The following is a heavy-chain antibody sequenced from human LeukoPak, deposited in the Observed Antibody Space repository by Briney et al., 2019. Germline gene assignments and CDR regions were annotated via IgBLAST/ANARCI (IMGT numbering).Heavy chain of an antibody. Sequence: GGSLRLSCAASGFTFSSYAMSWVRQAPGKGLEWVSTISGRGDSTYYADSVKGRFTISRDNAKNSLYLQMNSLRAEDTALYYCAKDIAGGNSYWYFDLWGRGTLVTVSS. CDR1: GFTFSSYA. D-gene: IGHD4-23*01. CDR2: ISGRGDST. CDR3: AKDIAGGNSYWYFDL. V-gene: IGHV3-23*01. J-gene: IGHJ2*01.